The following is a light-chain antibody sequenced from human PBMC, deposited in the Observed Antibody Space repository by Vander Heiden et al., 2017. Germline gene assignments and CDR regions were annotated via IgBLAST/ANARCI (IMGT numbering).Light chain of an antibody. Sequence: QSVLPPPPSASGTPGQRVTISCSGSSSNIGSNTVNWYQQLPGTAPKLRIYSNNQRPSGVPDQFSGAKSGTSASLAISGLQSEDEADYYCAAWDDSLNGWVFGGGTKLTVL. CDR1: SSNIGSNT. CDR3: AAWDDSLNGWV. J-gene: IGLJ3*02. CDR2: SNN. V-gene: IGLV1-44*01.